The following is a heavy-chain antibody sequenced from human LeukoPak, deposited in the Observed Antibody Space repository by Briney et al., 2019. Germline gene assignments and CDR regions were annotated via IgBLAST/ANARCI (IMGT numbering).Heavy chain of an antibody. D-gene: IGHD6-19*01. J-gene: IGHJ4*02. V-gene: IGHV4-59*01. CDR3: ARVGSSGWYYFDY. CDR2: IYYSGST. CDR1: GGSISSYH. Sequence: SETLSLTCTVSGGSISSYHWSWIRQPPGKGLEWIGYIYYSGSTNYNPSLKSRVTISVDTSKNQFSLKLSSVTAADTAVYYCARVGSSGWYYFDYWGQGTLVTVSS.